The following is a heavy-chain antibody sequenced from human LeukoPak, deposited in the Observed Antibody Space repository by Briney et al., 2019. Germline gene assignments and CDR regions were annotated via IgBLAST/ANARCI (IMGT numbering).Heavy chain of an antibody. CDR1: GFTFSSYG. D-gene: IGHD3-10*01. CDR3: AKDRIIWFGESSLGGFDY. CDR2: ISYDGSNK. J-gene: IGHJ4*02. V-gene: IGHV3-30*18. Sequence: GGSLRLSCAASGFTFSSYGMHWVRQAPGKGLEWVAVISYDGSNKYYADSVKGRFTISRDNSKNTLYLQMNSLRAEDTAVYYCAKDRIIWFGESSLGGFDYWGQGTLVTVSS.